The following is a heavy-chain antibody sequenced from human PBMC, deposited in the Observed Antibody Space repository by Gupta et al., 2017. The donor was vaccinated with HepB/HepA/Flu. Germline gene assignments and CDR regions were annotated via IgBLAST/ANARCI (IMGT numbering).Heavy chain of an antibody. CDR3: APIFRKMSGDY. J-gene: IGHJ4*02. D-gene: IGHD1-26*01. V-gene: IGHV2-5*02. CDR1: VFSLTTSGVG. CDR2: SYWEEDK. Sequence: QITLKESVPTLVKPTQTLTLTCTFSVFSLTTSGVGVGWIRQPPGKTLEWLALSYWEEDKRYSPSLKNRLIIKKDTSKKQGVLIRINLDPVDTGTDYCAPIFRKMSGDYWGQGTLGSVSS.